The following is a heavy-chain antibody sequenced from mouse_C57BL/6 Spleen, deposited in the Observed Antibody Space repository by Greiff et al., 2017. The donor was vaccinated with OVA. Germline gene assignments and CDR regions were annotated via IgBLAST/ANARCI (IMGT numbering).Heavy chain of an antibody. CDR2: IRLKSDNYAT. CDR1: GFTFSNYW. V-gene: IGHV6-3*01. J-gene: IGHJ3*01. Sequence: EVKLMESGGGLVQPGGSMKLSCVASGFTFSNYWMNWVRQSPEKGLEWVAQIRLKSDNYATHYAESVKGRFTISRDDSKSSVYLQMNNLRAEDTGIYYCTEGYYDYEGADWGQGTLVTVSA. D-gene: IGHD2-4*01. CDR3: TEGYYDYEGAD.